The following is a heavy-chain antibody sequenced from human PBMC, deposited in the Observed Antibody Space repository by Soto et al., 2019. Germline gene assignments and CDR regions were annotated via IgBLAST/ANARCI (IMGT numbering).Heavy chain of an antibody. CDR3: ARSPITMSAFDI. Sequence: LRLSCAASGFTFSSYAMHWFRQAPGKGLEWVAVISYDGSNKYYADSVKGRFTISRDNSKNTLYLQMNSLRAEDTAVYYCARSPITMSAFDIWGQGTMVTVSS. CDR2: ISYDGSNK. V-gene: IGHV3-30-3*01. CDR1: GFTFSSYA. J-gene: IGHJ3*02. D-gene: IGHD3-22*01.